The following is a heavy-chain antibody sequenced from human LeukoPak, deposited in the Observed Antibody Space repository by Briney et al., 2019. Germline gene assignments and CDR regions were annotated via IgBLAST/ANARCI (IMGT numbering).Heavy chain of an antibody. CDR1: GFTVSSNY. J-gene: IGHJ5*02. Sequence: GGSLRLSCAASGFTVSSNYMGWVRQAPGKGLEWVSVIYSGGSTYYADSVKGRFTISRDNSKNTLYLQMNSLRAEDTAVYYCARDSLGMGWFDPWGQGTLVTVSS. D-gene: IGHD7-27*01. CDR3: ARDSLGMGWFDP. CDR2: IYSGGST. V-gene: IGHV3-53*01.